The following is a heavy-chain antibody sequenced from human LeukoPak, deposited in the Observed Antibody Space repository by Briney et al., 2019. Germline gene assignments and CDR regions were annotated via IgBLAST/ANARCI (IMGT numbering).Heavy chain of an antibody. Sequence: ASVKVSCKASGGTFSSYAISWVRQAPGQGLEWMGGIIPIFGTANYAQKFQGRVTITADESTSTAYMELSSLRSEDTAVYYCARDAQSGSYADGDNWFDPWGQGTLVTVSS. CDR3: ARDAQSGSYADGDNWFDP. V-gene: IGHV1-69*01. CDR2: IIPIFGTA. D-gene: IGHD3-10*01. J-gene: IGHJ5*02. CDR1: GGTFSSYA.